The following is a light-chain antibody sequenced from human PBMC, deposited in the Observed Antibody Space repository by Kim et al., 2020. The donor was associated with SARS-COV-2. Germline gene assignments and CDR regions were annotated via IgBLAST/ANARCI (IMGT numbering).Light chain of an antibody. Sequence: EIVLTQSPGTLSLSPGERATLSCRASQSVKNNYLAWYQQKPGQAPRLLIYDASSSATGIPDRFSGSGSGTDFTLTISRLEPEDFAVYHCHQYGNTPRTFGQGTELEI. J-gene: IGKJ2*01. CDR3: HQYGNTPRT. CDR1: QSVKNNY. V-gene: IGKV3-20*01. CDR2: DAS.